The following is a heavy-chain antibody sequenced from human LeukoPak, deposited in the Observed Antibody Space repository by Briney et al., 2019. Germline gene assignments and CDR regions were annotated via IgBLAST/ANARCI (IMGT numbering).Heavy chain of an antibody. J-gene: IGHJ3*02. V-gene: IGHV3-21*01. Sequence: GGSLRLSCAASGFTFSSYAMSWVRQAPGKGLEWVSSISSSSSYIYYADSVKGRFTISRDNAKNSLYLQMNSLRAEDTAVYYCARGGLTYYYDSSDAFDIWGQGTMVTVSS. CDR1: GFTFSSYA. CDR3: ARGGLTYYYDSSDAFDI. D-gene: IGHD3-22*01. CDR2: ISSSSSYI.